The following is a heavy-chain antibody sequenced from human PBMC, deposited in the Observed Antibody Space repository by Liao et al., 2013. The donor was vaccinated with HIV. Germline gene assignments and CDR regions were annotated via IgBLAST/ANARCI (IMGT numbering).Heavy chain of an antibody. D-gene: IGHD3-10*01. CDR3: ARRDYYGSGAFDI. J-gene: IGHJ3*02. CDR2: IYSSGST. V-gene: IGHV4-4*07. CDR1: NGSITSYY. Sequence: QVQLQESGPGLVKPSETLSLTCSISNGSITSYYWTWIRQPAGKGLEWIGRIYSSGSTNYNPSLNSRVTISLDTSKSQFSLTLTSVTAADTAMYYCARRDYYGSGAFDIWGQGTMVTVSS.